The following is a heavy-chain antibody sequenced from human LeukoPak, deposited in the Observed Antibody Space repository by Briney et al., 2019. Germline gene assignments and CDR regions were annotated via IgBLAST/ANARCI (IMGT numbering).Heavy chain of an antibody. CDR3: VAVVTPFGYFDL. D-gene: IGHD4-23*01. Sequence: SETLSLTCTVSGGSVSSGSYYWSWIRQPPGKGLEWIGYIHYSGSTNYNPSLKSRVTISVDTSKNQFSLKLSSVTAADTAVYYCVAVVTPFGYFDLWGRGTLVTVSS. CDR2: IHYSGST. CDR1: GGSVSSGSYY. J-gene: IGHJ2*01. V-gene: IGHV4-61*01.